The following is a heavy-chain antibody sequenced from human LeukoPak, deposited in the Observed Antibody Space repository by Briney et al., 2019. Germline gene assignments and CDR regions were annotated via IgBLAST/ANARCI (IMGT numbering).Heavy chain of an antibody. V-gene: IGHV4-34*01. CDR2: INHSGST. Sequence: KTSETLSLTCAVYGGSFSGYYWSWIRQPPGKGLEWIGEINHSGSTNYNPSLKSRVTISVDTSKNQFSLKLSSVTATDTAVYYCARGVRALDYCSSTSCSDPFCAFDIWGQGTMVTVSS. CDR3: ARGVRALDYCSSTSCSDPFCAFDI. J-gene: IGHJ3*02. CDR1: GGSFSGYY. D-gene: IGHD2-2*01.